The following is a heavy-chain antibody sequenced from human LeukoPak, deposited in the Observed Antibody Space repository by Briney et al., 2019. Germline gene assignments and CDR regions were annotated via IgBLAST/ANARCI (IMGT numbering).Heavy chain of an antibody. J-gene: IGHJ4*02. CDR2: ISYDGSNK. D-gene: IGHD2-21*02. CDR3: AKDLVLWGGDHPSGGVWDY. V-gene: IGHV3-30*18. Sequence: GGSLRLSCAASGFTFSSYGMHWVRQAPGKGLEWVAVISYDGSNKYYADSVKGRFTISRDNSKNTLYLQMNSLRAEDTAVYYCAKDLVLWGGDHPSGGVWDYWGQGTLVTVSS. CDR1: GFTFSSYG.